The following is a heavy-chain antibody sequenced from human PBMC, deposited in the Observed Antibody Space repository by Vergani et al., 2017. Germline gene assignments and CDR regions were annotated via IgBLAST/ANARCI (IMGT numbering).Heavy chain of an antibody. V-gene: IGHV2-5*02. Sequence: QITLKESGPTLVKPTQTLTLTCTFSGFSLSTSGVGVGWIRQPPGKALEWLALIYWDDDKRYSPSLKSRLTITKDTSKNQVVLTMTNMDPVDTATYYCAHSSRYCSSTSCLSPSTYAFDIWGQGTMVTVSS. D-gene: IGHD2-2*01. J-gene: IGHJ3*02. CDR2: IYWDDDK. CDR3: AHSSRYCSSTSCLSPSTYAFDI. CDR1: GFSLSTSGVG.